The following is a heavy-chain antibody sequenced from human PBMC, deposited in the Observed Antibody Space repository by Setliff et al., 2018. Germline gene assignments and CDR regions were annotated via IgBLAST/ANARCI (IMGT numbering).Heavy chain of an antibody. CDR2: ISSSGSYT. J-gene: IGHJ3*02. D-gene: IGHD3-22*01. CDR1: GFTFSNYW. CDR3: ARDNYYDSTQDAFDI. V-gene: IGHV3-21*06. Sequence: GGSLRLSCAASGFTFSNYWMNWVRQAPGKGLEWVSSISSSGSYTYYAASVKGRFTISRDNANNSLFLQMDTLRPEDTAVYYCARDNYYDSTQDAFDIWGQGTMVTVSS.